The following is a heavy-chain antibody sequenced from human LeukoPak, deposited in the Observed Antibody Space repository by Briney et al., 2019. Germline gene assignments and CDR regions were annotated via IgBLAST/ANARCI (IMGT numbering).Heavy chain of an antibody. CDR2: ISTDGTST. CDR3: ARTIGSKNAFDI. D-gene: IGHD3-9*01. Sequence: GGSLRLSCAASGFTFSTYWMHWVRQAPGKGLVWVSRISTDGTSTNYADSVKGRFTISRDNGNNTLYLQMTSLRAEDTAVYYCARTIGSKNAFDIWGQGTMVTVSS. CDR1: GFTFSTYW. V-gene: IGHV3-74*01. J-gene: IGHJ3*02.